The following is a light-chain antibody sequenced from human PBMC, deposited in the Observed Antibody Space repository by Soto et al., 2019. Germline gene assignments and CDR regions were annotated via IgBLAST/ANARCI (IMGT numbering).Light chain of an antibody. Sequence: QSVLTQPASVSGSPGQSITISCTGTSSDVGGYNFVSWYQQHPDKAPKLMIYDVTNRPSGVSNRFSGSKSGNTASLTISGLQAQEEADYYRSSYTHISPPVLATGTNVTLL. CDR1: SSDVGGYNF. V-gene: IGLV2-14*01. J-gene: IGLJ1*01. CDR2: DVT. CDR3: SSYTHISPPV.